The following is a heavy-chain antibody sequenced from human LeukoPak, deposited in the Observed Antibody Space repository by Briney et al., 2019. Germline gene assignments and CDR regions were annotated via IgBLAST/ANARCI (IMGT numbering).Heavy chain of an antibody. Sequence: PGGSLRLSCAASGFTFSSYSMNWVRQAPGKGLEWVSSISSSSSYIYYADSVKGRFTISRDNATNSLYLQMNSLRAEDTAVYYCARDRCSSTSCSFDYWGQGTLVTVSS. V-gene: IGHV3-21*01. J-gene: IGHJ4*02. CDR3: ARDRCSSTSCSFDY. CDR2: ISSSSSYI. D-gene: IGHD2-2*01. CDR1: GFTFSSYS.